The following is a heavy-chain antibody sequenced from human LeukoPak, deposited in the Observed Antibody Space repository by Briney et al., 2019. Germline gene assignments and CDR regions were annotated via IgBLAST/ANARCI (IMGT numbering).Heavy chain of an antibody. D-gene: IGHD2-8*01. J-gene: IGHJ6*03. Sequence: SETLSLTCTVSGGSISSYYWSWIRQPPGKGLEWIGFIYYSGSTNYNPSLKSRITISVDKSQNQFSLKVNSLTAADTAVYYCATNGYYCMDVWGKGTTVTVSS. V-gene: IGHV4-59*12. CDR3: ATNGYYCMDV. CDR2: IYYSGST. CDR1: GGSISSYY.